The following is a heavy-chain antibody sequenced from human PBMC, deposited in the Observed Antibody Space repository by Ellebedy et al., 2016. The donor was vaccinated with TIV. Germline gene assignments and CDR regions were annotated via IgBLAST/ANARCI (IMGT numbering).Heavy chain of an antibody. CDR2: VSGHGRIQ. V-gene: IGHV3-30-3*01. CDR1: GFTSSTYE. J-gene: IGHJ4*02. D-gene: IGHD3-10*01. Sequence: PGGSLRLSCVASGFTSSTYEIHWVRQAPGKGLEWVAVVSGHGRIQLYADSVNGRFTISRDTSKDTVYLQMNSLRVEDTALYYCARDAAPGAPDYFDSWGQGTQVTVSS. CDR3: ARDAAPGAPDYFDS.